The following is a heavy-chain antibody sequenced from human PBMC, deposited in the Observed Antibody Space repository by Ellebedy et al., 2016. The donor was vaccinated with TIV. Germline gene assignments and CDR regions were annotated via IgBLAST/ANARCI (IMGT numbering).Heavy chain of an antibody. V-gene: IGHV3-15*01. D-gene: IGHD6-13*01. CDR1: GFTFSNAW. Sequence: PGGSLRLSCAASGFTFSNAWMTWVLQAPGQGLEWVGRIKSKTDGGTTDYAAPVKGRFTISRDDSKTTLFLQMSSLKTEDTAVYYCTTGLSSGWSIWGQGTLVTVSS. J-gene: IGHJ4*02. CDR2: IKSKTDGGTT. CDR3: TTGLSSGWSI.